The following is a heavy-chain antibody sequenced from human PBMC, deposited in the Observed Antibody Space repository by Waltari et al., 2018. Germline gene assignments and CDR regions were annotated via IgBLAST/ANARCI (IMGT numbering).Heavy chain of an antibody. CDR1: GFTFTPYA. CDR2: INYSGGTT. CDR3: AKEHEGYYDFWTGYPSDF. D-gene: IGHD3-3*01. Sequence: EVQLVESGGGLVQPGGSLRLSCAASGFTFTPYAMRWVRQAPGKGLEWVSAINYSGGTTYYADSVMGRFTISRDNSKNTLYLQMNSLRAEDTAIYYCAKEHEGYYDFWTGYPSDFWGQGTLVTVSS. J-gene: IGHJ4*02. V-gene: IGHV3-23*04.